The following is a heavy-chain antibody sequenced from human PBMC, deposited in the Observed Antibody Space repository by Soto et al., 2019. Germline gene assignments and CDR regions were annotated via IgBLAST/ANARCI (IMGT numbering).Heavy chain of an antibody. Sequence: SQTLSLTCTVSGGSISSGGYYWSWIRQHPGKGLEWIGYIYYSGSTYYNPSLKSRVTISVDTSKNQFSLKLSSVTAADTAVYYCARDWLRSGAFDIWGQGTMVTVSS. D-gene: IGHD5-18*01. CDR3: ARDWLRSGAFDI. J-gene: IGHJ3*02. CDR1: GGSISSGGYY. V-gene: IGHV4-31*03. CDR2: IYYSGST.